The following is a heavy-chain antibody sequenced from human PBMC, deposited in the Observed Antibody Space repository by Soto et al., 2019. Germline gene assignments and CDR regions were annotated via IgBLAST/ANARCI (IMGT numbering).Heavy chain of an antibody. Sequence: PGGSLRLSCAASGFTVSSNYMSWVRQAPGKGLEWVSVIYSGGSTYYADSVKGRFTISRDNSKNTLYLQMNSLRAEDTAVYYCARATTGTTPTPAGSYYGMDVWGQGTTVTVSS. J-gene: IGHJ6*02. D-gene: IGHD1-1*01. CDR3: ARATTGTTPTPAGSYYGMDV. CDR1: GFTVSSNY. V-gene: IGHV3-53*01. CDR2: IYSGGST.